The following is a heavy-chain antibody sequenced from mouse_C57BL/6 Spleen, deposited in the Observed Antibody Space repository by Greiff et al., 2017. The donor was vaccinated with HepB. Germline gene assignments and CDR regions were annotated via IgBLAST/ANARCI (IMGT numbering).Heavy chain of an antibody. CDR3: ATYDCDGGRHSFDY. CDR1: GYTFTDYY. V-gene: IGHV1-26*01. J-gene: IGHJ2*01. CDR2: INPNNGGT. Sequence: VQLQQSGPELVKPGASVKISCKASGYTFTDYYMNWVKQSHGKSLEWIGDINPNNGGTSYNQKFKGKATLTVDKSSSTAYMELRSLTSEDSAVYYCATYDCDGGRHSFDYWGQVTTLTVSS. D-gene: IGHD2-4*01.